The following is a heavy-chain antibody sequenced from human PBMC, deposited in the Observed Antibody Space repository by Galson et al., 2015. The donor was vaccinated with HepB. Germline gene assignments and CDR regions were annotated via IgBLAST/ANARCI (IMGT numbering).Heavy chain of an antibody. CDR2: INYSGRP. D-gene: IGHD3-10*01. CDR3: PYFFGSGSFFMDV. V-gene: IGHV4-34*01. Sequence: ETLSLTCAVYGASFSDYYWNWIRQPPGKGPEWIGEINYSGRPKYNPSLKSRVTISVDTSKKQFSLKSSSVTAADTAVYYCPYFFGSGSFFMDVWGQGTAVTVSS. J-gene: IGHJ6*02. CDR1: GASFSDYY.